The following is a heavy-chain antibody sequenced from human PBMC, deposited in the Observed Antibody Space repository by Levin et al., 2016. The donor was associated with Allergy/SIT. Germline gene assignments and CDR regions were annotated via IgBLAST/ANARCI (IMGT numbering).Heavy chain of an antibody. J-gene: IGHJ4*02. D-gene: IGHD3-16*01. Sequence: ASVKVSCKASGYTFTSYGISWVRQAPGQGLEWMGWINAGNGITKYSQKFQDRVTITRDTSATTAYLDLSSLGSEDTAMYYCARRVYGGAGTIDYYFDYWGQGTLVTVSS. V-gene: IGHV1-18*04. CDR1: GYTFTSYG. CDR2: INAGNGIT. CDR3: ARRVYGGAGTIDYYFDY.